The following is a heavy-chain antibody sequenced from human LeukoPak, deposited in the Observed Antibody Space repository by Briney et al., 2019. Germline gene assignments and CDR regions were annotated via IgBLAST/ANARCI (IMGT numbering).Heavy chain of an antibody. CDR2: IYPGDSDT. CDR3: ARGSYYDFWSGYYPDAFGI. D-gene: IGHD3-3*01. CDR1: GYSFTSYW. J-gene: IGHJ3*02. Sequence: GESLKISCKGSGYSFTSYWIGWVRQMPGKGLEWMGIIYPGDSDTRYSPSFQGQVTISADKSISTAYLQWSSLKASDTAMYYCARGSYYDFWSGYYPDAFGIWGQGTMVTVSS. V-gene: IGHV5-51*01.